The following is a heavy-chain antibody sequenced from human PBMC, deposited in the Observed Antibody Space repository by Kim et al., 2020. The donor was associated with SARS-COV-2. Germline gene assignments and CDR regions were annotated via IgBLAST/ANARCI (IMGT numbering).Heavy chain of an antibody. Sequence: GESLKISCKGSGYSFTSYWIGWVRQMPGKGLEWMGIIYPGDSDTRYSPSFQGQVTISADKSISTAYLQWSSLKASDTAMYYCASLDYDILTGYSNGMDVWGQGTTVTVSS. CDR3: ASLDYDILTGYSNGMDV. D-gene: IGHD3-9*01. V-gene: IGHV5-51*01. J-gene: IGHJ6*02. CDR2: IYPGDSDT. CDR1: GYSFTSYW.